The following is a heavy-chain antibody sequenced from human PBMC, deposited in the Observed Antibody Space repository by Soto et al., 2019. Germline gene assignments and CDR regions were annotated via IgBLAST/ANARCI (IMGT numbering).Heavy chain of an antibody. V-gene: IGHV1-18*01. CDR3: ARDPPPMDV. CDR2: ISAYNGNT. CDR1: GYTFTSYG. Sequence: QVQLVQSGAEVKKPGASVKVSCKASGYTFTSYGISWVRQAPGQGLEWMGWISAYNGNTNYAQKPQXSXTVXTDTATSTAYMELRSLRSDDTAVYYCARDPPPMDVWGQGTTVTVSS. J-gene: IGHJ6*02.